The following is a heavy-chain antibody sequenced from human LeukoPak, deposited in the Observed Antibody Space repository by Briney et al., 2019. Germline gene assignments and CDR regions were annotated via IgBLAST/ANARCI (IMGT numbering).Heavy chain of an antibody. CDR3: ARSRAVGATTSWFDP. J-gene: IGHJ5*02. CDR2: MNPNSGNT. V-gene: IGHV1-8*03. CDR1: GYTFTSYD. D-gene: IGHD1-26*01. Sequence: GASVKVSCKASGYTFTSYDMNWVRQATGQGLEWMGWMNPNSGNTGYAQKFQGRVTITRNTSISTAYMELNSLRSEDTAVYYCARSRAVGATTSWFDPWGQGTLVTVSS.